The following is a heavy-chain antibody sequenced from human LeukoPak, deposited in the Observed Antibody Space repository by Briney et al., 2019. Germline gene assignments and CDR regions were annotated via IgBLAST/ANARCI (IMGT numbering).Heavy chain of an antibody. J-gene: IGHJ4*02. D-gene: IGHD3-22*01. V-gene: IGHV3-53*01. CDR1: GFTFSNYA. CDR2: IYSGGST. Sequence: GGSPRLSCAASGFTFSNYAMSWVRQAPGKGLEWVSVIYSGGSTYYADSVKGRFTISRDNSKNTLYLQMNSLRAEDTAVYYCARVKINYYDSSGYDYWGQGTLVTVSS. CDR3: ARVKINYYDSSGYDY.